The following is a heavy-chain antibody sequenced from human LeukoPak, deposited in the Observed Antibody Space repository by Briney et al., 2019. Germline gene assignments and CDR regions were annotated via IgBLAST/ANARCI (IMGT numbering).Heavy chain of an antibody. J-gene: IGHJ4*02. CDR1: GGTFSSYA. D-gene: IGHD5-18*01. V-gene: IGHV1-69*13. CDR2: IIPIFGTA. CDR3: ARERGYSYGIDY. Sequence: SVKVSCKASGGTFSSYAISWVRQAPGQGLEWMGGIIPIFGTANYAQKFQGRVTITADESTSTAYMELSSLRSEDTAVYYCARERGYSYGIDYWGQGTLVTVSS.